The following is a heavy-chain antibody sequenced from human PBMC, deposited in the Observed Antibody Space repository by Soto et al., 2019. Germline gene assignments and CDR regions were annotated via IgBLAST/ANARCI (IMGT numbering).Heavy chain of an antibody. CDR1: GVKFDDYT. CDR3: AKDGNSGSYYLFDY. D-gene: IGHD1-26*01. Sequence: GSLRISYAASGVKFDDYTMHWVRQAPGKGLEWVSLISWDGGSTYYADSVKGRFTISRDNSKNSLYLQMNSLRTEDTALYYCAKDGNSGSYYLFDYWGQGTLVTVSS. J-gene: IGHJ4*02. CDR2: ISWDGGST. V-gene: IGHV3-43*01.